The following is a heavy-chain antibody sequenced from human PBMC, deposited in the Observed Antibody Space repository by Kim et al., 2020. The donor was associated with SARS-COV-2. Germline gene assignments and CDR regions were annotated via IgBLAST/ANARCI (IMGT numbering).Heavy chain of an antibody. CDR3: ARKMRWLQFGWYFDL. CDR2: IIPIFGTA. Sequence: SVKVSCKASGGTFSSYAISWVRQAPGQGLEWMGGIIPIFGTANYAQKFQGRVTITADESTSTAYMELSSLRSEDTAVYYCARKMRWLQFGWYFDLWGRGTLVTVSS. CDR1: GGTFSSYA. V-gene: IGHV1-69*13. D-gene: IGHD5-12*01. J-gene: IGHJ2*01.